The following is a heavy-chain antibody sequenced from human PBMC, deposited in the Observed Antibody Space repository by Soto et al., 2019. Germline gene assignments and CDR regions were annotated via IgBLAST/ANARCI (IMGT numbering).Heavy chain of an antibody. J-gene: IGHJ4*02. CDR3: ARDRCSGGDCYLGY. D-gene: IGHD2-21*02. CDR1: GDSVSSGSNY. V-gene: IGHV4-31*03. Sequence: PSETLSLTCTVSGDSVSSGSNYWTWIRHHPGKGLEWIGFIHSRGRTYYNPSLKGRITISIDTSKNLFSLKVTSLTAADTAVYYCARDRCSGGDCYLGYWGQGTPVTVYS. CDR2: IHSRGRT.